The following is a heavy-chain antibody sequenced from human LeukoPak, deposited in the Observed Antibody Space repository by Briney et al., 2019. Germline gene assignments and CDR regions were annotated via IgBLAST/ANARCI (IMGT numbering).Heavy chain of an antibody. CDR3: ARDPLTDYDFWSGYSYFDY. CDR1: GYTFTSYG. J-gene: IGHJ4*02. CDR2: ISAYNGNT. Sequence: ASVKVSCKASGYTFTSYGISWVRQAPGQGLGWMGWISAYNGNTNYAQKLQGRVTMTTDTSTSTAYMELRSLRSDDTAVYYCARDPLTDYDFWSGYSYFDYWGQGTLVTVSS. V-gene: IGHV1-18*01. D-gene: IGHD3-3*01.